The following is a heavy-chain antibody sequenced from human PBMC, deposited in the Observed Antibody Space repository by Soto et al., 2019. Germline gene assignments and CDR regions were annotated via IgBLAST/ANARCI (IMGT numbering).Heavy chain of an antibody. CDR3: AKHHCSSTSCYFDY. CDR2: ISYDGSNK. Sequence: GGSLRLSCAASGFTFSSYGMHWVRQAPGKGLEWVAVISYDGSNKYYADSVKGRFTISRDNSKNTLYLQMNSLRAEDTAVYYCAKHHCSSTSCYFDYWGQGTLVTVSS. V-gene: IGHV3-30*18. CDR1: GFTFSSYG. J-gene: IGHJ4*02. D-gene: IGHD2-2*01.